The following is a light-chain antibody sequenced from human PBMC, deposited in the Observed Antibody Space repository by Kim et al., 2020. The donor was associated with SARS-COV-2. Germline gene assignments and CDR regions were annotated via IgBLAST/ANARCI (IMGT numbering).Light chain of an antibody. J-gene: IGKJ1*01. CDR2: KAS. CDR1: QSISSW. V-gene: IGKV1-5*03. Sequence: DIQLTQSPSTLSASVGDRVTLTCRASQSISSWLAWYQQKPGKAPKLLIYKASSLATGVPSRFSGSGSGTEFTLTISSLQPDDFATYYCQLSGTFRKGTKLEI. CDR3: QLSGT.